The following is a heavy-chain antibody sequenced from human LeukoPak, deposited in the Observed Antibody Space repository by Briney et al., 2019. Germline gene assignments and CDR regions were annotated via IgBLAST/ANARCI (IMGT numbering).Heavy chain of an antibody. CDR1: GGSISSYY. CDR2: IYTSGST. D-gene: IGHD6-6*01. CDR3: ARVGSIAARNNWFDP. V-gene: IGHV4-4*09. J-gene: IGHJ5*02. Sequence: SETLSLTCTVSGGSISSYYWSWIRQPPGKGLEWIGYIYTSGSTNHNPSLKSRVTISVDTSKNQFSLKLSSVTAADTAVYYCARVGSIAARNNWFDPWGQGTLVTVSS.